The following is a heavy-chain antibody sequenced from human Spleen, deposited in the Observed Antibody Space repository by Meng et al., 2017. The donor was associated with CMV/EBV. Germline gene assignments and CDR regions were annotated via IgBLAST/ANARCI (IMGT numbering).Heavy chain of an antibody. V-gene: IGHV3-7*03. CDR1: GFTFSNYW. D-gene: IGHD6-19*01. Sequence: GGSLRLSCAASGFTFSNYWMTWVRQAPGKGLEWVANIKKDGSETYYIDSVKGRFTISRDNAKNSLYLQMNSLRAEDTAVYYCARERMWGGLERSGWYYYGLDVWGQGTTVTVSS. J-gene: IGHJ6*02. CDR2: IKKDGSET. CDR3: ARERMWGGLERSGWYYYGLDV.